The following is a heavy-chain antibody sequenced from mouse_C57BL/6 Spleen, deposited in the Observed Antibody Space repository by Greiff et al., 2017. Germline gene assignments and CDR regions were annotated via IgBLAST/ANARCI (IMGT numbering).Heavy chain of an antibody. CDR1: GFTFSSYT. CDR2: ISGGGGKT. V-gene: IGHV5-9*01. Sequence: EVKVVESGRGLVKPGGSLKLSCAASGFTFSSYTMSWVRQTPEKRLEWVATISGGGGKTYYPDRVKGRFTISRDNAKNTLYLAMSSLRSEDTALYSCARQAMYYDCPGYFDYWGQGTPLTVSS. D-gene: IGHD2-4*01. CDR3: ARQAMYYDCPGYFDY. J-gene: IGHJ2*01.